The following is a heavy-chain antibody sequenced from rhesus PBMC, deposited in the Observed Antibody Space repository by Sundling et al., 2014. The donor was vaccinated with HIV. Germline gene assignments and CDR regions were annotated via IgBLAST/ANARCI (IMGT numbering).Heavy chain of an antibody. CDR1: GGSISSNY. D-gene: IGHD6-25*01. V-gene: IGHV4-147*01. J-gene: IGHJ6*01. Sequence: QVQLQESGPGLVKPSETLSLTCAVSGGSISSNYWSWIRQAPGKGLEWIGEINGNSETTNYNPSLKSRVTISTDTSKNQFSLRLRSVTAADKAVYFCARTGGGRSPLDYYGLDSWGQGVVVTVSS. CDR2: INGNSETT. CDR3: ARTGGGRSPLDYYGLDS.